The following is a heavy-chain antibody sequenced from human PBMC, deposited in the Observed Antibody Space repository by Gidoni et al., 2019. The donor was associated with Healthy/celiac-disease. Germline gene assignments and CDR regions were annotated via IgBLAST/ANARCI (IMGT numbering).Heavy chain of an antibody. D-gene: IGHD6-19*01. CDR2: ISSSSGHI. CDR3: ARPLLGCRGGWAQACYYGMDV. CDR1: GFPVSTDG. Sequence: EVHLVESGGGLVTPGGSLRLSCAASGFPVSTDGMNGARQAPGKGLEWVSSISSSSGHIYYADSMKDRFTISRDHAKNSLYLQMNSLRAEDTALYYCARPLLGCRGGWAQACYYGMDVWGQGTTVTVS. V-gene: IGHV3-21*01. J-gene: IGHJ6*02.